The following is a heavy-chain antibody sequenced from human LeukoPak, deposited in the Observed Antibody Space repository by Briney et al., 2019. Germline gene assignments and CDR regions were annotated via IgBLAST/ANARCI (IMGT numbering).Heavy chain of an antibody. Sequence: GGSLRLSCKGSGYSFTSYWIGWVRQMPGKGLERMGIIYPGDSDTRYSPSFQGQVTISADKSISTAYLQWSSLKASDTAMYYCARLVPIVVVPAADNCFDPWGQGTLVTVSS. J-gene: IGHJ5*02. D-gene: IGHD2-2*01. CDR1: GYSFTSYW. CDR2: IYPGDSDT. V-gene: IGHV5-51*01. CDR3: ARLVPIVVVPAADNCFDP.